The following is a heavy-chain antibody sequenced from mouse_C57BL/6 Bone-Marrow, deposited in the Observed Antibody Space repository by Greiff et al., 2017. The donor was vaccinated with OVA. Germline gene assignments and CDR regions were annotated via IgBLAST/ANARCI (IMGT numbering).Heavy chain of an antibody. CDR3: ARQAWLLRFAY. D-gene: IGHD2-3*01. CDR1: GFTFSSYT. Sequence: EVKLVESGGGLVKPGGSLKLSCAASGFTFSSYTMSWVRQTPEKRLEWVATISGGGGNTYYPDRVKGRFTISRDNAKNTLYLQMSSLRSEDTALYYCARQAWLLRFAYWGQGTLVTVSA. V-gene: IGHV5-9*01. CDR2: ISGGGGNT. J-gene: IGHJ3*01.